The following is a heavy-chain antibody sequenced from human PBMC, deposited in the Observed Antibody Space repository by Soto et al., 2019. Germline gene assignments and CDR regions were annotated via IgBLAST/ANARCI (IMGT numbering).Heavy chain of an antibody. Sequence: ASVKVSCKASGYTFTGYYMHWVRQAPGQGLERMGWINPNSGGTNYAQKFQGWVTMTRDTSISTAYMELSRLRSDDTAVYYCARGHGMVYAIRDYYYGMDVWGQGTTVTVSS. V-gene: IGHV1-2*04. CDR2: INPNSGGT. CDR3: ARGHGMVYAIRDYYYGMDV. J-gene: IGHJ6*02. D-gene: IGHD2-8*01. CDR1: GYTFTGYY.